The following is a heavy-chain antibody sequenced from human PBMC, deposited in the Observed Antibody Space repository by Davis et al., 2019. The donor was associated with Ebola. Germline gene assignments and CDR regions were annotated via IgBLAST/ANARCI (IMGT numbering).Heavy chain of an antibody. CDR2: IYSGGST. V-gene: IGHV3-53*01. CDR1: GFTVSSNY. Sequence: PGGSLRLSCAASGFTVSSNYMSWVRQAPGKGLEWVSIIYSGGSTYTADSAKGRFTISRDNAKNSLYLQMNSLRAEDTAVYYCARSPTSSGSYYYYMDVWGKGTTVTVSS. CDR3: ARSPTSSGSYYYYMDV. J-gene: IGHJ6*03. D-gene: IGHD3-22*01.